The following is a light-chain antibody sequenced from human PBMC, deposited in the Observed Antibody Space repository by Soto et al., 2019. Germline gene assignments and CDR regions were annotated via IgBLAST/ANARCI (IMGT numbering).Light chain of an antibody. Sequence: QSVLTQPASVSGSAGQSITIFCSGTMRDVGAYNLVSWYQQHPGTAPKLIIYEVRNRPSRISSRFSGSRPANTASLPISGLQPEDQGDYYCRAYTARSTLVFGKGTKLPVL. CDR3: RAYTARSTLV. V-gene: IGLV2-14*01. CDR1: MRDVGAYNL. CDR2: EVR. J-gene: IGLJ3*02.